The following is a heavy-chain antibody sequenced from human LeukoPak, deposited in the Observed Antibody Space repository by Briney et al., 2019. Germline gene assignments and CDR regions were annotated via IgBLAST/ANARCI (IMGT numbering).Heavy chain of an antibody. CDR3: ARVGLSGTTFIDY. J-gene: IGHJ4*02. D-gene: IGHD1-1*01. CDR2: IFPSGGEI. Sequence: GGSLRLSCAASGFTFSTFAMIWVRQPPGKGLEWVSSIFPSGGEIHYADSVRGRFTISRDNSKGTLSLQMNSLRVDDTAVYYCARVGLSGTTFIDYWGQGTLVIVSS. CDR1: GFTFSTFA. V-gene: IGHV3-23*01.